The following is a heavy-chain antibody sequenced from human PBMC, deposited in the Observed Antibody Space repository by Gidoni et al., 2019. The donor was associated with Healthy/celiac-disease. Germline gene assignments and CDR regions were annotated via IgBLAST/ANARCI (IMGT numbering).Heavy chain of an antibody. Sequence: QVQLQESGPGLVKPSETLSLTCTVSGGSISSYYWSWIRQPPGKGLEWIGYIYYRGSTNYNPSLKSRVTISVDTSKNQFSLKLSSVTAADTAVYYCARGGYFDWLLGFDYWGQGTLVTVSS. CDR1: GGSISSYY. V-gene: IGHV4-59*01. D-gene: IGHD3-9*01. J-gene: IGHJ4*02. CDR2: IYYRGST. CDR3: ARGGYFDWLLGFDY.